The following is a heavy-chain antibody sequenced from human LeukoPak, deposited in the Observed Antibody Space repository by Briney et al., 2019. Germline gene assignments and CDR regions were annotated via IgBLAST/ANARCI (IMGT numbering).Heavy chain of an antibody. CDR1: GFTFNNYS. CDR3: VRDWGYDSSGYWQKYFDS. Sequence: GGSLRLSCAASGFTFNNYSMNWVRQAPGKGLEWVSYISSSGSTIYYADSVKGRFTISRDNAKNSLYLQMNSLRAEDTAVYYCVRDWGYDSSGYWQKYFDSWGQGTLVTVSS. D-gene: IGHD3-22*01. CDR2: ISSSGSTI. J-gene: IGHJ4*02. V-gene: IGHV3-48*04.